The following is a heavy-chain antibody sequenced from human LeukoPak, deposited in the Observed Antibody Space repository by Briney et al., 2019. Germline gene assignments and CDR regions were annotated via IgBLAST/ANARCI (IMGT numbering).Heavy chain of an antibody. CDR2: ISYDGSNK. J-gene: IGHJ5*02. CDR1: GFTFSSYA. V-gene: IGHV3-30*04. D-gene: IGHD4-17*01. CDR3: ASAGDGDYRTDP. Sequence: GGSLRLSCAASGFTFSSYAMHWVRQAPGKGLEWVAVISYDGSNKYYADSVKGRFTISRDNSKNTLYLQMDSLGVEDTAFYYCASAGDGDYRTDPWGQGTLVTVSS.